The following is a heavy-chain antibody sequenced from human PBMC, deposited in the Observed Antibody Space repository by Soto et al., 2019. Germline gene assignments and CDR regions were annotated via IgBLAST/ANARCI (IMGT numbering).Heavy chain of an antibody. D-gene: IGHD6-6*01. CDR3: SSSSHYYYYMDV. CDR1: GFTFSSYP. J-gene: IGHJ6*03. Sequence: EVQLVESGGDLVQPGGSLRLSCAASGFTFSSYPMHWVRQAPGKGLEYVSTINSDGGSTYYANSVKGRFTISRDNSKNTLFLQLDRLRGEDMAVYYCSSSSHYYYYMDVWGKGTTVTVSS. V-gene: IGHV3-64*01. CDR2: INSDGGST.